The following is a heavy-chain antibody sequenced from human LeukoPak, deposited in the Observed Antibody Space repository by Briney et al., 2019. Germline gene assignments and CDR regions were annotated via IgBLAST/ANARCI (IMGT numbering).Heavy chain of an antibody. CDR2: IYYSGST. J-gene: IGHJ4*02. CDR1: GGSISSSSYY. Sequence: SETLSLTCTVSGGSISSSSYYWGWIRQPPGKGLEWIGSIYYSGSTYYNPSLKSRVTISVDTSENQFSLKLSSVTAADTAVYYCARRYSSGWLFDYWGQGTLVTVSS. D-gene: IGHD6-19*01. CDR3: ARRYSSGWLFDY. V-gene: IGHV4-39*01.